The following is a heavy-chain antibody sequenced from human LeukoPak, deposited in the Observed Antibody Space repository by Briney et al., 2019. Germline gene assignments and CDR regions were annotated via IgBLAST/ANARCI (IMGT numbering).Heavy chain of an antibody. Sequence: PGGSLRLSCAASGFTFSDYYMSWIRQAPGEGLEWVSYISSSGSTIYYADSVKGRFTISRDNAKNSLYLQMNSLRAEDTAVYYCARDPDTADYSNFNAFDIWGQGTMVTVSS. CDR3: ARDPDTADYSNFNAFDI. V-gene: IGHV3-11*01. J-gene: IGHJ3*02. D-gene: IGHD4-11*01. CDR1: GFTFSDYY. CDR2: ISSSGSTI.